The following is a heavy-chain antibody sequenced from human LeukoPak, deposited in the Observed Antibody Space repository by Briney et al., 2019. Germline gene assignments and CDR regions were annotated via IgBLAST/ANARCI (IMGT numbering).Heavy chain of an antibody. J-gene: IGHJ4*02. V-gene: IGHV3-21*01. CDR1: RFTFRNNW. D-gene: IGHD1-14*01. CDR3: AGMTGGDY. Sequence: PGGSLRLSCAASRFTFRNNWMSWVRQAPGKGLEWVSSISSSSSYIYYADSVKGRFTISRDNAKNSLYLQMNSLRAEDTAVYYCAGMTGGDYWGQGTLVTVSS. CDR2: ISSSSSYI.